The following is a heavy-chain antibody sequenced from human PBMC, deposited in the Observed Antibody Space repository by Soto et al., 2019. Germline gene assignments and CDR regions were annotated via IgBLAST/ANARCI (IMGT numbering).Heavy chain of an antibody. J-gene: IGHJ6*02. CDR1: GGSISSYY. V-gene: IGHV4-59*01. D-gene: IGHD5-18*01. CDR3: AGAPGYSYGKYYYYYYGMDV. Sequence: PSETLSLTCTVSGGSISSYYWSWIRQPPGKGLEWIGYIYYSGSTNYNPSLKSRVTISVDTSKNQFSLKLSSVTAADTAVYYCAGAPGYSYGKYYYYYYGMDVWGQGTTVTVSS. CDR2: IYYSGST.